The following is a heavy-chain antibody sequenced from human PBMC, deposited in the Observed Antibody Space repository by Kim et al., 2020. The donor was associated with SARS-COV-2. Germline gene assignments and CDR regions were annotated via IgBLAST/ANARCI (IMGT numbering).Heavy chain of an antibody. Sequence: SETLSLSCTVSGGSSIHHYWSWIRQSPEKGLAWIGEVSHSGSINFDPSLRGRVTLFLDPYKNQFSLKLTSVTAADTAVYYCTRGTSYFMDVWAEGTTVIASS. J-gene: IGHJ6*03. CDR1: GGSSIHHY. CDR2: VSHSGSI. D-gene: IGHD3-10*01. V-gene: IGHV4-34*01. CDR3: TRGTSYFMDV.